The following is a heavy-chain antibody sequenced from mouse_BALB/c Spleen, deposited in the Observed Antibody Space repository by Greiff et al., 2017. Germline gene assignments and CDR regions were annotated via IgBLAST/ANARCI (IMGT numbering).Heavy chain of an antibody. CDR2: INPSTGYT. V-gene: IGHV1-7*01. Sequence: LQESGAELAKPGASVKMSCKASGYTFTSYWMHWVKQRPGQGLEWIGYINPSTGYTEYNQKFKDKATLTADKSSSTAYMQLSSLTSEDSAVYYCAREGGTDYDEGAFAYWGQGTLVTVSA. D-gene: IGHD2-4*01. CDR3: AREGGTDYDEGAFAY. J-gene: IGHJ3*01. CDR1: GYTFTSYW.